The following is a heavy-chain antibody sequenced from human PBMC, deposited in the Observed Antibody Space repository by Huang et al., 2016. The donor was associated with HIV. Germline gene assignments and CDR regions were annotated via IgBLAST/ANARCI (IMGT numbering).Heavy chain of an antibody. CDR2: IGSKAPGGTT. CDR3: STVGGGIDYIGYTSAYYATGGY. CDR1: GFTFGAYG. Sequence: EVQLVESGGTLIQPGRSLRLSCTASGFTFGAYGMSWFRQAPGEGLEWGGFIGSKAPGGTTEYAASVKGRFIVSRDDSKNIAYLRMSSLKTEDTAVYYCSTVGGGIDYIGYTSAYYATGGYWGQGTLVTVSS. J-gene: IGHJ4*02. D-gene: IGHD6-19*01. V-gene: IGHV3-49*03.